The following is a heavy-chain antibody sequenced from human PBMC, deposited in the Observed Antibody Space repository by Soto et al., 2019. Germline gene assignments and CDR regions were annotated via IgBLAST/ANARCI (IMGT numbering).Heavy chain of an antibody. D-gene: IGHD6-19*01. CDR3: AKQPSAYSSGWYFDY. V-gene: IGHV3-23*01. CDR1: GFTFSSYA. CDR2: ISGSGGST. J-gene: IGHJ4*02. Sequence: GESLKISCAASGFTFSSYAMSWVRQAPGKGLEWVSAISGSGGSTYYADSVKGRFTISRANSKNTLYLQMNSLRAEATAVYYCAKQPSAYSSGWYFDYWGQGTLVTVSS.